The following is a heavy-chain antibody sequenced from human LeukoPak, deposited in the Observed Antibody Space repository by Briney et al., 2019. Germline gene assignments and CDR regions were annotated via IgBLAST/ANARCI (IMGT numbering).Heavy chain of an antibody. V-gene: IGHV3-23*01. D-gene: IGHD6-19*01. CDR1: GFTFRSYA. J-gene: IGHJ5*02. CDR3: ALRRGSSGWSGRWFDP. Sequence: GGSLRLSCAASGFTFRSYAMNWVRQAPGKGLERVSVISSGGANTHYADSVKGRFAISRDNSKNTLHLQMNSLITEDTAVYYCALRRGSSGWSGRWFDPWGQGTLVTVSS. CDR2: ISSGGANT.